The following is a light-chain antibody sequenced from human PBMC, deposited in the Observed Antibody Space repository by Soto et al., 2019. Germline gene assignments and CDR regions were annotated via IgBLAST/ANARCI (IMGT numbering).Light chain of an antibody. V-gene: IGLV2-8*01. CDR1: SSDVGGYNY. Sequence: QTVVTQPPSASGSPGQSVTISCTGTSSDVGGYNYVSWYQQHPGKAPKLMIYEVSKRPSGVPDRFSGSKSGNTASLTVSGLQAEDEADYYCSSYAGSNNPPFGGGTKVTVL. J-gene: IGLJ2*01. CDR2: EVS. CDR3: SSYAGSNNPP.